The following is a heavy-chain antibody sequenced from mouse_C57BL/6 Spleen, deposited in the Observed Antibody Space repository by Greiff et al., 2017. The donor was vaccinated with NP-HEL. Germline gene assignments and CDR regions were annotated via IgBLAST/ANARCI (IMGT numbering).Heavy chain of an antibody. CDR1: GYSITSGYY. J-gene: IGHJ4*01. D-gene: IGHD2-4*01. Sequence: EVKLQESGPGLVKPSQSLSLTCSVTGYSITSGYYWNWIRQFPGNKLEWMGYISYDGSNNYNPSLKNRISITRDTSKNQFFLKLNSVTTEDTATYYCAREGYDYDQNYAMDYWGQGTSVTVSS. V-gene: IGHV3-6*01. CDR2: ISYDGSN. CDR3: AREGYDYDQNYAMDY.